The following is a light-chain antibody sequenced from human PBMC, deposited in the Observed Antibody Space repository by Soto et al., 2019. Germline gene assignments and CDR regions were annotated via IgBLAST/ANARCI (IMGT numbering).Light chain of an antibody. Sequence: QAVVTQEPSLTVSPGGTVTLTCGSSNGDVTSGHYPYWLQQKHGQAPRTLIYDTSNKQSWTPARFSGSLLGGKAALTLACAQHEYEADYYCLLYYSDARWVFGGGTNLTVL. CDR3: LLYYSDARWV. V-gene: IGLV7-46*01. J-gene: IGLJ3*02. CDR2: DTS. CDR1: NGDVTSGHY.